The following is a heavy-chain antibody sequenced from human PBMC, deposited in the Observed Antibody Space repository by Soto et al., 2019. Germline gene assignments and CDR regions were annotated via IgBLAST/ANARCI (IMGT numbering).Heavy chain of an antibody. CDR2: FYYSGST. Sequence: SETLSLTCTVSGGSISSSTYYWGWIRQPPGKGLGWIGSFYYSGSTDYNPSLKSRVTISVDTSKNQFSLNLSSVTAADTGVYYRARVYSSSSPYYYYGIDVWGKGTTVT. D-gene: IGHD6-6*01. CDR3: ARVYSSSSPYYYYGIDV. CDR1: GGSISSSTYY. V-gene: IGHV4-39*01. J-gene: IGHJ6*04.